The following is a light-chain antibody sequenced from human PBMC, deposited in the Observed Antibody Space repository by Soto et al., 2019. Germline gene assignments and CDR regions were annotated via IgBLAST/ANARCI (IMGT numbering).Light chain of an antibody. CDR1: QSVSSSY. J-gene: IGKJ4*01. V-gene: IGKV3-20*01. Sequence: EIVLTQSPGTLSLSPGERATLSCRASQSVSSSYLAWYQQKPGQAPRLLIYGATSRATGIPDKFSGSRSGTDLTLTIHRLEPEGFAVYYCQEEGSSPPPPFGGGTKVEIK. CDR3: QEEGSSPPPP. CDR2: GAT.